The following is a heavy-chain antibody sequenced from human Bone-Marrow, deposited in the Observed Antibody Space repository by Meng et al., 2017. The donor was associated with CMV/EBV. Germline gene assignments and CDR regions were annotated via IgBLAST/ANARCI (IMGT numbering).Heavy chain of an antibody. D-gene: IGHD3-16*01. Sequence: RVSCKGSGYTVTTYWFVWVRQMPGKGLEWMGVIYPADSDTRYSPSFQGQVTMSADRSSHNAYLQWGSLKASDTAMYYCATSRGTYRDYYYGMTVWGQGTTVTVSS. J-gene: IGHJ6*01. CDR1: GYTVTTYW. CDR2: IYPADSDT. CDR3: ATSRGTYRDYYYGMTV. V-gene: IGHV5-51*01.